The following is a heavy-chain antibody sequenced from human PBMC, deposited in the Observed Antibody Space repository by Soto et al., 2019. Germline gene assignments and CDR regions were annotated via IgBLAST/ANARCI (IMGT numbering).Heavy chain of an antibody. D-gene: IGHD3-10*01. Sequence: QVQLVQSGAEVKKPGSSVKVSCKASGGTFSSYTISWVRQAPGQGLEWMGRIIPILGIANYAQKFQGRVTITADNSTSTAYMELSSLRSEDAAVYYCARDEGITMVRGVSIHFDYWGQGTLVTVSS. CDR2: IIPILGIA. V-gene: IGHV1-69*08. J-gene: IGHJ4*02. CDR3: ARDEGITMVRGVSIHFDY. CDR1: GGTFSSYT.